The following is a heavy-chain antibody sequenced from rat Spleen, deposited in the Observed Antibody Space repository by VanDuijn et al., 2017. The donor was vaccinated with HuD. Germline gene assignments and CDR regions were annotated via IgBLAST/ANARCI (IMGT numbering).Heavy chain of an antibody. V-gene: IGHV5-7*01. CDR1: GFIFSDYN. CDR2: ISYDGGST. CDR3: ARHDYPGTGYFDF. J-gene: IGHJ1*01. Sequence: EVQLVESGGGLVQPGRSLKLSCAASGFIFSDYNMAWVRQAPKKGLEWVATISYDGGSTYYRDSVKGRFTISRDNAKSTLYLQMDSLRSEDTATYYCARHDYPGTGYFDFWGPGTMVTVSS. D-gene: IGHD1-4*01.